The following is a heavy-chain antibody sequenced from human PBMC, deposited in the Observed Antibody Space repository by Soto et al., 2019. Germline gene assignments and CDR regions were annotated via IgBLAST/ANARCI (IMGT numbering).Heavy chain of an antibody. J-gene: IGHJ4*02. CDR1: GFTFSSYW. D-gene: IGHD2-21*01. Sequence: EVQLVESGGGLVQPGGSLRLSCAASGFTFSSYWMTWVRQSPGKGLEWVANIKQGGGEKFYVDSVKGRFTISRDNAKNSLYLQMNNLRVEDTAVYYCARGGCSSWRCYSAPNFWGQGTLVTVSS. V-gene: IGHV3-7*01. CDR2: IKQGGGEK. CDR3: ARGGCSSWRCYSAPNF.